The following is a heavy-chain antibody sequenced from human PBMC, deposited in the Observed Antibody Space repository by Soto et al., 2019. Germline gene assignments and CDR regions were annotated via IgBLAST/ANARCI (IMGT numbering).Heavy chain of an antibody. CDR1: GFSLRTSGVG. V-gene: IGHV2-5*01. J-gene: IGHJ5*02. Sequence: ASGPTLVNPTQTLTLTCIFSGFSLRTSGVGVGWIRQPPGKALEWLGFIYWNDDKRYSPSLKSRLTITKDTSKNQVVLTMTNMDTVDTATYYCAKSGSSGWYGWFDPWGQGTLGTSPQ. CDR2: IYWNDDK. D-gene: IGHD6-19*01. CDR3: AKSGSSGWYGWFDP.